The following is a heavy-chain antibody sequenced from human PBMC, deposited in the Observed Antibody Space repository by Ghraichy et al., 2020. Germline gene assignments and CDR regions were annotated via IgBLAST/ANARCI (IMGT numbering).Heavy chain of an antibody. CDR3: AKSVEDIVAAVDY. V-gene: IGHV3-30*18. D-gene: IGHD2-15*01. Sequence: GGSLRLSCAASGFTFSSYGMHWVRQAPGKGLEWVAVISYDGSNKYYADSVKGRFTISRDNSKKTLYLQMNSLRAEDTAVYYCAKSVEDIVAAVDYWGQGTLVTVSS. CDR2: ISYDGSNK. J-gene: IGHJ4*02. CDR1: GFTFSSYG.